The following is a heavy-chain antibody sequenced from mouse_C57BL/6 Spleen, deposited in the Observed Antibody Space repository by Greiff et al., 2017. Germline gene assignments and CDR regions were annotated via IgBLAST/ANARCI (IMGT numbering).Heavy chain of an antibody. CDR1: GYTFTSYW. D-gene: IGHD1-1*01. CDR2: IDPSDSYT. CDR3: ARRDYYGSSLYAMDY. V-gene: IGHV1-50*01. Sequence: VQLQQSGAELVKPGASVKLSCKASGYTFTSYWMQWVKQRPGQGLEWIGEIDPSDSYTNYNQKFKGKATLTVDTSSSTAYMQLSSLTSEDSAVYYCARRDYYGSSLYAMDYWGQGTSVTVSS. J-gene: IGHJ4*01.